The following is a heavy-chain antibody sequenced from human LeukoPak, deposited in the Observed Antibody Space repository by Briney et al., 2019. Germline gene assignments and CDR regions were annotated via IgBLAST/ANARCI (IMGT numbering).Heavy chain of an antibody. CDR2: ISSGVGST. CDR3: AKVRRGYNDAFDI. CDR1: GFTFRNYA. V-gene: IGHV3-23*01. Sequence: GVSLRLSCAASGFTFRNYAMTWVRQARGKGLEWVSVISSGVGSTYYADSVKDRFTISRDNSKNTLYLQMNSLRAEDTAVYYCAKVRRGYNDAFDIWGQGTMVTVSS. J-gene: IGHJ3*02. D-gene: IGHD5-24*01.